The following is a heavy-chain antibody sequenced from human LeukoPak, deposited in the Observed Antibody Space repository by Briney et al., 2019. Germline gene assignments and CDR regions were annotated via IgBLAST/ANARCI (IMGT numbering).Heavy chain of an antibody. D-gene: IGHD6-13*01. CDR2: IYYSGST. V-gene: IGHV4-31*03. CDR1: GGSISSGGYY. Sequence: PSETLSLTCTVSGGSISSGGYYWSWIRQHPGKGLEWIGYIYYSGSTYYNPSLKSRVTISVDTSKNQFSLKLSSVTAADTAVYYCARDKGLSNSWYPRDAFDIWGQGTMVTVSS. J-gene: IGHJ3*02. CDR3: ARDKGLSNSWYPRDAFDI.